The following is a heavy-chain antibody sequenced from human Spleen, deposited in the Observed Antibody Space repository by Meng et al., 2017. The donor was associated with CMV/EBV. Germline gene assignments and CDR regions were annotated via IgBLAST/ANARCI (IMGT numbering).Heavy chain of an antibody. CDR3: AKGGFHPFDAFDV. J-gene: IGHJ3*01. CDR2: VSDSGGTT. V-gene: IGHV3-23*01. Sequence: GGSLRLSCAASGFTFINYSKRWVRQAPGKGLEWVSVVSDSGGTTYYADSVKGRITISRDIFKNTQSLQMNSLRAEDTAVYYCAKGGFHPFDAFDVWGQGTVVTVSS. CDR1: GFTFINYS. D-gene: IGHD3-10*01.